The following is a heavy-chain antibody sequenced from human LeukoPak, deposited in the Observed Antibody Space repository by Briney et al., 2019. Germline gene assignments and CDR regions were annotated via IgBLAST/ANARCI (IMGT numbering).Heavy chain of an antibody. CDR2: IYYSGST. Sequence: PSETLSLTCTVSGYSISNGYYWGWIRQPPGKGLEWIGYIYYSGSTNYNSSLKSRVTISVDTSKNQFSLKLTSVTAADTAVYYCARRDGSDWYHYDYWGQGTLVTVSS. CDR1: GYSISNGYY. J-gene: IGHJ4*02. CDR3: ARRDGSDWYHYDY. D-gene: IGHD6-19*01. V-gene: IGHV4-59*08.